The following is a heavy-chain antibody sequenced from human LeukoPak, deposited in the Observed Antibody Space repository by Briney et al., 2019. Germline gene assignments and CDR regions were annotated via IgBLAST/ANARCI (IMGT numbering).Heavy chain of an antibody. V-gene: IGHV3-21*01. CDR2: ISSSSSYI. D-gene: IGHD6-13*01. Sequence: GGSLRLSCAASGFTFSSYSMNWVRQAPGKGLEWVSSISSSSSYIYYADSVKGRFTISRDNAKNSLYLQMNSLRAEDTAVYYCARERDPWAAAGSGYYYYGMDVWGQGTTVTVSS. J-gene: IGHJ6*02. CDR1: GFTFSSYS. CDR3: ARERDPWAAAGSGYYYYGMDV.